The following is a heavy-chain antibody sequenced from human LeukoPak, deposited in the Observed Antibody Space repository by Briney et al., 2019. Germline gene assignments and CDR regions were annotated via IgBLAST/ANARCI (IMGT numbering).Heavy chain of an antibody. V-gene: IGHV3-33*01. D-gene: IGHD2-15*01. J-gene: IGHJ1*01. Sequence: AGGSLRLSCAASGFTFSGYAMHWVRQAPGKGLEWVAVIWYDGSIKYYADSVKGRFTISRDNSKNTLYLQMNSLRAEDTAVYYCASCSGGNCDTDENAEYFQHWGQGTLVTVSS. CDR3: ASCSGGNCDTDENAEYFQH. CDR1: GFTFSGYA. CDR2: IWYDGSIK.